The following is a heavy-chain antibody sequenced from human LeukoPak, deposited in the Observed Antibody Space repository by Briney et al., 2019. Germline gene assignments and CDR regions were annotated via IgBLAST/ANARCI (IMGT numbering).Heavy chain of an antibody. CDR3: ATSPGEQKLEKYYYFDY. CDR1: GGSFSGYY. V-gene: IGHV4-34*01. Sequence: PSETLSLTCAVYGGSFSGYYWSWIRQPPGKGLKWIGEINHSGSTNYNPSLKSRVTISVDTSKNQFSLKLSSVTAADTDVYYCATSPGEQKLEKYYYFDYWGQGTLVTVSS. CDR2: INHSGST. D-gene: IGHD6-13*01. J-gene: IGHJ4*02.